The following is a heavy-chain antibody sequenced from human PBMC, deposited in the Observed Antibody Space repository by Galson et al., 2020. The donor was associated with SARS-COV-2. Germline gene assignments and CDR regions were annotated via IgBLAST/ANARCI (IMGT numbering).Heavy chain of an antibody. CDR2: NYYTGSHS. D-gene: IGHD2-8*01. J-gene: IGHJ4*02. CDR1: GGSMNTYY. V-gene: IGHV4-59*08. Sequence: TSETLSLTCTVSGGSMNTYYWSWIRQSPGRGLEWIGYNYYTGSHSNYNPSLKSRVSISVDTSKNQFSLKLSSVTAADTAVYYCARQASTLMDFDYWGQGTLVTVSS. CDR3: ARQASTLMDFDY.